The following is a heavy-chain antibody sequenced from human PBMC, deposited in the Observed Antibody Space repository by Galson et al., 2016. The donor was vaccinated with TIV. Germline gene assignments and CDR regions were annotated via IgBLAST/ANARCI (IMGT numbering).Heavy chain of an antibody. Sequence: SLRLSCAASGFTFSSYAMSWVRQAPGKGPEWVSAISAGGGNEYHADSVKGRFTISRDNSQNTLYLQMNSLRAEDSAVYYCAKSTNWNYLYYFDYWGQGALVTVSS. J-gene: IGHJ4*02. V-gene: IGHV3-23*01. CDR1: GFTFSSYA. D-gene: IGHD1-7*01. CDR3: AKSTNWNYLYYFDY. CDR2: ISAGGGNE.